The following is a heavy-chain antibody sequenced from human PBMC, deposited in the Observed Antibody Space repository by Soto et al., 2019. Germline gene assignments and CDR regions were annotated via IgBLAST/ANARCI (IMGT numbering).Heavy chain of an antibody. V-gene: IGHV1-69*13. J-gene: IGHJ6*02. CDR2: IIPIFGTA. CDR3: AREGRPYSGYVEYYYYGMDV. CDR1: VGTFSRYA. D-gene: IGHD5-12*01. Sequence: AAVKVSCKACVGTFSRYAIGWVPQAPGQGLEWMGGIIPIFGTANYAQKFQGRVTITADESTSTAYMELSSLRSEDTAVYYCAREGRPYSGYVEYYYYGMDVWGQGTTVTVSS.